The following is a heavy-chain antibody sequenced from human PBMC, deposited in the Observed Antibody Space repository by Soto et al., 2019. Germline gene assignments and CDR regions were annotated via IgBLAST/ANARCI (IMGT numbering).Heavy chain of an antibody. Sequence: QVPLQESGPGLAKPSDTLSLTCAGSGYSISSSNWWGLIRQPPGKGLEWIGYIYYSGSTYYTPSLTCRGTMPVETSKNQFSLTLSSVTAVDTAGYYCARVKLRYRAFDIWGQGTMVTVSS. CDR1: GYSISSSNW. V-gene: IGHV4-28*03. CDR3: ARVKLRYRAFDI. CDR2: IYYSGST. J-gene: IGHJ3*02. D-gene: IGHD1-1*01.